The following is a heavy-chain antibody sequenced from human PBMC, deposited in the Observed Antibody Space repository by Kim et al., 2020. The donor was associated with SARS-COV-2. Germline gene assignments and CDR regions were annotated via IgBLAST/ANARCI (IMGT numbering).Heavy chain of an antibody. CDR3: ARHLSGWY. Sequence: SETLSLTCTVFGDSIRGSSYYWGWLRHPPGKGREWIGRNHYSGNTYYKPSLQSPVTVSADMSKNQFSLKPTSVTGAATSVYYCARHLSGWY. CDR1: GDSIRGSSYY. V-gene: IGHV4-39*01. CDR2: NHYSGNT. J-gene: IGHJ2*01. D-gene: IGHD6-19*01.